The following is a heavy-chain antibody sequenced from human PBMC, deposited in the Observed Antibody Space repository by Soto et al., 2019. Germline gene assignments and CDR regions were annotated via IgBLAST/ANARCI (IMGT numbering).Heavy chain of an antibody. CDR3: AVTPPAASFDY. Sequence: GGSLRLSCAASGFTFSSYWMSWVRQAPGKGLEWVANIKQDGSEKYYVDSVKGRFTISRDNAKNSLYLQMNSLRAEDTAVYYCAVTPPAASFDYWGQGTLVTVSS. D-gene: IGHD2-2*01. CDR1: GFTFSSYW. CDR2: IKQDGSEK. V-gene: IGHV3-7*05. J-gene: IGHJ4*02.